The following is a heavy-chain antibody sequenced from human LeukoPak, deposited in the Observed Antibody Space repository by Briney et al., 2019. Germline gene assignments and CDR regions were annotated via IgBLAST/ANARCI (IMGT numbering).Heavy chain of an antibody. CDR3: ARKTPRVYYYDSSGYYSDY. V-gene: IGHV1-69*04. Sequence: GASVKVSCKASGGTFSSYAISWVRQAPGQGLEWMGRIIPILGIANYAQKFQGRVTITADKSTSTAYMELSSLRSEDTAVYYCARKTPRVYYYDSSGYYSDYWGQGTLVTVSS. CDR2: IIPILGIA. D-gene: IGHD3-22*01. CDR1: GGTFSSYA. J-gene: IGHJ4*02.